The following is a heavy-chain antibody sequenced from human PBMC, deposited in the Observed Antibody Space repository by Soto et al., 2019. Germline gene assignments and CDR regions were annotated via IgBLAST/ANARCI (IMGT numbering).Heavy chain of an antibody. Sequence: QVQLVESGGGVVQPGRSLRLSCAASGFTFSSYGMHWVRQAPGKGLEWVAVISYDGSNKYYADSVKGRFTISRDNSKNQLYLQTNSLRAADTAVYYCAKGGSFGYQLFHFDYWGQGTLVTVSS. CDR1: GFTFSSYG. CDR2: ISYDGSNK. CDR3: AKGGSFGYQLFHFDY. J-gene: IGHJ4*02. V-gene: IGHV3-30*18. D-gene: IGHD2-2*01.